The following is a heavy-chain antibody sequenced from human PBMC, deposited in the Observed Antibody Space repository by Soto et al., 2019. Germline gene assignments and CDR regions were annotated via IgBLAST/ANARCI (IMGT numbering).Heavy chain of an antibody. CDR1: GYTFTSYA. CDR3: ARGLGAYYFGS. J-gene: IGHJ4*02. Sequence: QVQLVQSGAEVKKPGASVKVSCKASGYTFTSYAMHWVRQAPGQSLEWMGWINAGDGNTKYSKKFQGRVTITRDTSASSAYTELSSLRFEDTAVYYSARGLGAYYFGSWGQGTLVTVSS. CDR2: INAGDGNT. V-gene: IGHV1-3*01. D-gene: IGHD1-26*01.